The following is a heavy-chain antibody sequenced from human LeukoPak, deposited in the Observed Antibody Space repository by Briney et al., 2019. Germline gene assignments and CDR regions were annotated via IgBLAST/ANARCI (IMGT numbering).Heavy chain of an antibody. Sequence: SETLSLTCTVSGVSISSYYWSWIRQPAGKGLEWIGRIHTSGSTNYNPSLKSRVTMSVDTSKNQFSLQLSSVTATDTAVYYCARDDILTGYGTFDYWGQGTLVTVSS. D-gene: IGHD3-9*01. V-gene: IGHV4-4*07. CDR2: IHTSGST. CDR1: GVSISSYY. CDR3: ARDDILTGYGTFDY. J-gene: IGHJ4*02.